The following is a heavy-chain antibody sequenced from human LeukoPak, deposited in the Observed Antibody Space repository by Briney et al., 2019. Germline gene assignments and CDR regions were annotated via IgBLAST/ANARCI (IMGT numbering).Heavy chain of an antibody. CDR2: INQDGSAQ. CDR3: ARDRGVVPAAMGLYSDY. J-gene: IGHJ4*02. Sequence: TGGSLRLSCAASGFTFSHYYMTWVRQAPGKGLEWVASINQDGSAQYYVDSVKGRFTISRDNAKNSLYLQMNSLRAEDTAVYYCARDRGVVPAAMGLYSDYWGQGTLVTVSS. D-gene: IGHD2-2*01. CDR1: GFTFSHYY. V-gene: IGHV3-7*01.